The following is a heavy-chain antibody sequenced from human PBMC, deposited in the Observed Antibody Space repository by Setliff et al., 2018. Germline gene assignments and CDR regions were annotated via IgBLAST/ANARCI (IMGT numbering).Heavy chain of an antibody. CDR1: GFTFGSSW. CDR3: ARSENCFSTHCSPYDY. D-gene: IGHD2-2*01. Sequence: GGSLRLSCAASGFTFGSSWITWVRQAPGKGLERVAIINPDGSEKYYLDSVKGRFTISRDNAKNSLYLQMSSLRAEDTAVYYCARSENCFSTHCSPYDYWGQGTLVTVSS. J-gene: IGHJ4*02. CDR2: INPDGSEK. V-gene: IGHV3-7*03.